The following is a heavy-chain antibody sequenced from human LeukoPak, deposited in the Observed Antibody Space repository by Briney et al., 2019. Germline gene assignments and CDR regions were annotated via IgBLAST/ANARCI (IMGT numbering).Heavy chain of an antibody. CDR2: INPNSGGT. V-gene: IGHV1-2*06. CDR3: ARGAYIVVVTANLPYDWFDP. J-gene: IGHJ5*02. Sequence: GASVKVSCKASGYTFTGYYMHWVRQAPGQGLEWMGRINPNSGGTNYAQKFQGRVTMTRDTSISTAYMELSRLRSDDTAVYYRARGAYIVVVTANLPYDWFDPWGQGTLVTVSS. D-gene: IGHD2-21*02. CDR1: GYTFTGYY.